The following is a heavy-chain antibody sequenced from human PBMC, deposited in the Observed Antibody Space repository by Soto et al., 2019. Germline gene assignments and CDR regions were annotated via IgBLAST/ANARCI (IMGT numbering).Heavy chain of an antibody. J-gene: IGHJ4*02. Sequence: GASVKVSCKGSGYAFTTYGITWVRQAPGQGLEWMGWISAHNGNTNYAQKLQGRVTVTRDTSTSTAYMELRSLRSDDTAVYHCARGRYGDYWGQGALVTVSS. V-gene: IGHV1-18*01. CDR1: GYAFTTYG. CDR2: ISAHNGNT. D-gene: IGHD1-1*01. CDR3: ARGRYGDY.